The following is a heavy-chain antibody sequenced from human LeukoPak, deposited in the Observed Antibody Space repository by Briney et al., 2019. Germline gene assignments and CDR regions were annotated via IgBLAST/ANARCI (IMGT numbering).Heavy chain of an antibody. CDR2: ISASGGST. J-gene: IGHJ6*02. CDR3: ARKSGSYFSAYYYGMDV. CDR1: GFTFSSSW. D-gene: IGHD1-26*01. V-gene: IGHV3-23*01. Sequence: PGGSLRLSCAASGFTFSSSWMHWVRQAPGKGLVWVSAISASGGSTYYADSVKGRFTISRDNSKNTLYLQMNSLRAEDTAVYYCARKSGSYFSAYYYGMDVWGQGTTVTVSS.